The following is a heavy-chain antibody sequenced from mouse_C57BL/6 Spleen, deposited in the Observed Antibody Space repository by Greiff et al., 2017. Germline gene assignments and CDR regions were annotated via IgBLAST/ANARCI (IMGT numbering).Heavy chain of an antibody. V-gene: IGHV3-1*01. D-gene: IGHD1-1*01. Sequence: EVQLQQSGPGMVKPSQSLSLTCTVTGYSITSGYDWHWIRHFPGNKLEWMGYISYSGSTNYNPSLKSRISITHDTSKNHFFLKLNSVTTEDTATYYCARTGGSNAMDYWGQGTSVTVSS. CDR2: ISYSGST. CDR3: ARTGGSNAMDY. CDR1: GYSITSGYD. J-gene: IGHJ4*01.